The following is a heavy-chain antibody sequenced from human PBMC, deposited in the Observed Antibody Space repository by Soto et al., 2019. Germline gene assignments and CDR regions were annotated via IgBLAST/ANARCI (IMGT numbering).Heavy chain of an antibody. Sequence: QVQLQQWGAGLLKPSETLSLTCAVYGGSFSGYYWSWIRQPPGKGLEWIGEINHSGSTNYNPSLKSRVTISVDTSKNQFSLKLSSVTAADTAVYYCARGRRSQWLALYYFDYWGQGTLVTVYS. CDR1: GGSFSGYY. V-gene: IGHV4-34*01. CDR3: ARGRRSQWLALYYFDY. CDR2: INHSGST. J-gene: IGHJ4*02. D-gene: IGHD6-19*01.